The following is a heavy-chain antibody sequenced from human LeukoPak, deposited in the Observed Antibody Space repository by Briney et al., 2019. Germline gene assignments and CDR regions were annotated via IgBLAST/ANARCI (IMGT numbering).Heavy chain of an antibody. D-gene: IGHD2-2*02. Sequence: ASVKVSCKASGYTFTAYYIHWVRQAPGQGLEWMGWINPNSGGTNYAQKSQGRVPMTSDTSISTAYMELSSLRSDDTAVYYCAREGQYCGSTTCYTGFDFWGQGTLVTVSS. CDR1: GYTFTAYY. V-gene: IGHV1-2*02. CDR2: INPNSGGT. CDR3: AREGQYCGSTTCYTGFDF. J-gene: IGHJ4*02.